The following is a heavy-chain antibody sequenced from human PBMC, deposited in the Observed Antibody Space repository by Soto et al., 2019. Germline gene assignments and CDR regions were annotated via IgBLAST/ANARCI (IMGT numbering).Heavy chain of an antibody. CDR2: VSYDGTNK. V-gene: IGHV3-30*18. D-gene: IGHD6-6*01. J-gene: IGHJ4*02. CDR1: GFTFSGIV. Sequence: QVQLVESGGGVVRPGNSLTLACAASGFTFSGIVMHWVRQAPGKGLERVAVVSYDGTNKFYGESVKGRFTVSRDNSKNTLYLHMTSLRPEDTATYYCAKALSFTSSSLDSWGQGSLVIV. CDR3: AKALSFTSSSLDS.